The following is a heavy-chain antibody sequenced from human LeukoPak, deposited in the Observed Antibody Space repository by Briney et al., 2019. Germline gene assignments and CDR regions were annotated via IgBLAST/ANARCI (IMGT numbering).Heavy chain of an antibody. Sequence: PSETLSLTCTVSGGSISSSSYYWGWIRQPPGKGLEWIGGIYSSGSTYYNPSLKSRVTISVDTSKNQSSLKLSSVTAADTAVYYCARIVVADFDYWGQGTLVTVSS. J-gene: IGHJ4*02. CDR3: ARIVVADFDY. V-gene: IGHV4-39*01. D-gene: IGHD3-22*01. CDR2: IYSSGST. CDR1: GGSISSSSYY.